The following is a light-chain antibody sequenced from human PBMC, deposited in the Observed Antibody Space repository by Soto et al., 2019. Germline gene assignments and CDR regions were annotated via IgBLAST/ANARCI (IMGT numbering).Light chain of an antibody. CDR2: LGS. CDR1: QSLLFINGYNY. J-gene: IGKJ2*02. CDR3: MQALQAPGT. V-gene: IGKV2-28*01. Sequence: DVVMTQSPLSLPVTPGEPASISCRSSQSLLFINGYNYLDWYLQKPGQSPQLLIYLGSNRASGVPDRFSGSGSGTDFTLKISRVEADDFGVYYCMQALQAPGTFGQGTKLEIK.